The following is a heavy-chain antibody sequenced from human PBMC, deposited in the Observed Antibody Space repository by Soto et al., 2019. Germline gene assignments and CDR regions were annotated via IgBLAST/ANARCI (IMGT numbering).Heavy chain of an antibody. CDR2: IIPIFGTA. D-gene: IGHD3-22*01. J-gene: IGHJ1*01. CDR1: GVTFSSYA. CDR3: ARGTPNMIVDRYFQQ. V-gene: IGHV1-69*13. Sequence: XGKVSCTASGVTFSSYAIGGVRQAPGQGLEWMGGIIPIFGTANYAQKFQGRVTITADESTSTAYMELSSLRSEDTAVYYCARGTPNMIVDRYFQQWGQGTLVTVSS.